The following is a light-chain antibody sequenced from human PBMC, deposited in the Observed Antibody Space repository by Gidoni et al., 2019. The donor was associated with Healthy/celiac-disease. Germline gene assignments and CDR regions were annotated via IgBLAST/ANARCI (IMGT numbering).Light chain of an antibody. CDR1: QNVSTN. CDR3: QQYNNWPLYT. Sequence: EIVMTQSPATLSVSPGERATLSSRASQNVSTNLAWSQQKPGHAPRPLIYGASTRATGIPARFSGSGSGTEVTLTISSLQSEDFAVYYCQQYNNWPLYTFXXXTKLEIK. V-gene: IGKV3-15*01. J-gene: IGKJ2*01. CDR2: GAS.